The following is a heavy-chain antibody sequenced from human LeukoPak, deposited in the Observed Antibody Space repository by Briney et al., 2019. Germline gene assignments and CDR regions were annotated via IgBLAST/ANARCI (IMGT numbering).Heavy chain of an antibody. D-gene: IGHD3-22*01. Sequence: GRSLRLSCAASGFTFSSYGMHWVRQAPGKGLEWVAVIWYDGSNKYYADSVKGRFTISRDNSKNTLYLQMNSLRAEDTAVYYCAREVVDYYGSSGYANYYYYGMDVWGQGTTVTVSS. CDR3: AREVVDYYGSSGYANYYYYGMDV. J-gene: IGHJ6*02. V-gene: IGHV3-33*01. CDR1: GFTFSSYG. CDR2: IWYDGSNK.